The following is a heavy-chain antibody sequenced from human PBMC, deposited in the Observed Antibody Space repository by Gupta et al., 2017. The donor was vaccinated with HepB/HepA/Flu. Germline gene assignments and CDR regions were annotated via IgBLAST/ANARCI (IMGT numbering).Heavy chain of an antibody. Sequence: EVQLLESGGDLIQPGGSLILSCAASGYTFNNYGMTWVRQAPGKGLEWVSCIDSRGNTYYADSVKGRFTISRDNSKNTVYLQMNSLSAEDTAIYYCAKFRSDWNSAFDYWGQGTLVTVSS. V-gene: IGHV3-23*01. J-gene: IGHJ4*02. CDR2: IDSRGNT. CDR3: AKFRSDWNSAFDY. CDR1: GYTFNNYG. D-gene: IGHD1/OR15-1a*01.